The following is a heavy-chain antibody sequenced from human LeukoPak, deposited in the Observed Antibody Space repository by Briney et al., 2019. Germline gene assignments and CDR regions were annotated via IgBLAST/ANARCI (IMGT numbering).Heavy chain of an antibody. CDR1: GGSISSSSYY. CDR2: IYYSGST. J-gene: IGHJ5*02. V-gene: IGHV4-39*01. CDR3: ARRGAARAYNWFDP. D-gene: IGHD6-6*01. Sequence: SETLSLTCTVSGGSISSSSYYWGWIRQPPGKGLEWIGSIYYSGSTYYNPSLKSRVTISVDTSKNQFSLKLSSVTAADTAVFYCARRGAARAYNWFDPWGQGTLVTVSS.